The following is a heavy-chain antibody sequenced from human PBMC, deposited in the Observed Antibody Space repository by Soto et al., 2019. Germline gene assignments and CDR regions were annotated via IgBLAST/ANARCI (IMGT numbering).Heavy chain of an antibody. V-gene: IGHV1-69*12. J-gene: IGHJ4*02. CDR3: ASGVEMATIVHFDY. CDR1: GGTFSSYA. D-gene: IGHD5-12*01. Sequence: QAQLVQSGAEVKKPGSSVKVSCKASGGTFSSYAISWVRQAPGQGLEWMGGIIPIFGTANYAQKFQGRVTITAVESPSTAYMELSSLRSEDTAVYYCASGVEMATIVHFDYWGQGTLVTVSS. CDR2: IIPIFGTA.